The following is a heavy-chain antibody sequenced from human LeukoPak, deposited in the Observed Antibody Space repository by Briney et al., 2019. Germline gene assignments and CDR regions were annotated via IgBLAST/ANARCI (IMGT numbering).Heavy chain of an antibody. V-gene: IGHV1-69*04. CDR1: GGTFSSYA. CDR3: ARDGRYCSSTSCPQTGTTIFYFDY. Sequence: GASVKVSCKASGGTFSSYAISWVRQAPGQGLEWMGRIIPILGIANYAQKFQGRVTITADKSTSTAYMELSSLRSEDTAVYYCARDGRYCSSTSCPQTGTTIFYFDYWGQGTLVTVSS. D-gene: IGHD2-2*01. CDR2: IIPILGIA. J-gene: IGHJ4*02.